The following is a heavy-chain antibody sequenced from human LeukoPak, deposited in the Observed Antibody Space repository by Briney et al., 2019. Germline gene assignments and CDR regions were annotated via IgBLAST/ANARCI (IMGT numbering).Heavy chain of an antibody. CDR1: GFTFSSYA. Sequence: GGSLRLSCAASGFTFSSYAMSWVRQAPGKGLEWVSAISGSGGSTYYADSVKGRFTISRDNSKNTLYLQMNSLRAEDTAVYYCAKDHIVVVTAIKYFDYWGQGTLVTVSS. CDR2: ISGSGGST. V-gene: IGHV3-23*01. CDR3: AKDHIVVVTAIKYFDY. J-gene: IGHJ4*02. D-gene: IGHD2-21*02.